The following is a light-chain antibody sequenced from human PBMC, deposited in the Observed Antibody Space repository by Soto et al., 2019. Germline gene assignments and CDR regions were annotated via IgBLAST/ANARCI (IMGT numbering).Light chain of an antibody. Sequence: QSVLTQPASVSGYPGQSITISCTGTSSDVGGYNFVSWYQQHPGKAPKLMIYDVSNRPSGVSNRFSGSKSGNTASLTISGLQADDEGDYYCSSYTSSSTLYVFGTGTKVTVL. V-gene: IGLV2-14*01. CDR3: SSYTSSSTLYV. CDR1: SSDVGGYNF. J-gene: IGLJ1*01. CDR2: DVS.